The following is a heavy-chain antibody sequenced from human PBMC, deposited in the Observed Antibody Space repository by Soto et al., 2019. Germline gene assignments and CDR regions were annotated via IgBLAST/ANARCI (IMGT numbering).Heavy chain of an antibody. CDR1: GFTFSSYW. CDR3: ARAGYYGSGSYYNGIYYYYGMDX. D-gene: IGHD3-10*01. V-gene: IGHV3-74*01. J-gene: IGHJ6*02. CDR2: INSDGSST. Sequence: PGGSLRLSCAASGFTFSSYWMHWVRQAPGKGLVWVSRINSDGSSTNYADSVKGRFTISRDNAKNTLYLQMNSLRAEDTAVYYCARAGYYGSGSYYNGIYYYYGMDXWGQGTSVTVS.